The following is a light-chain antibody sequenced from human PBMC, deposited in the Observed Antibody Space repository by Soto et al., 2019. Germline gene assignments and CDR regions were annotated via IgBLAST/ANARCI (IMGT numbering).Light chain of an antibody. J-gene: IGKJ5*01. Sequence: DIQMTQSPSSLSASVGDRVTITCRASQGISNFLASYQQKPGKVPRLLISAASTLQSGVPSRFSGSGSGTDFTLTITTLQPEDVATYYCQKYSSVITFGQGTRLEIQ. CDR2: AAS. V-gene: IGKV1-27*01. CDR3: QKYSSVIT. CDR1: QGISNF.